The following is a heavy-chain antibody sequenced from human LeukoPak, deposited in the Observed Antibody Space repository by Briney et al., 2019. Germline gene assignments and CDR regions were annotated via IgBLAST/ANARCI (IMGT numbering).Heavy chain of an antibody. Sequence: GGSLRLSCAASGFTFRNYWMSWVRQAPGKGLEWVANINQDGSEKYYVDSVKGRFTISRDNANTSPYLQMNTLRAEDTAVYYCARDKSYGDSEDYWGQGTLVTASS. CDR3: ARDKSYGDSEDY. CDR2: INQDGSEK. J-gene: IGHJ4*02. CDR1: GFTFRNYW. D-gene: IGHD4-17*01. V-gene: IGHV3-7*05.